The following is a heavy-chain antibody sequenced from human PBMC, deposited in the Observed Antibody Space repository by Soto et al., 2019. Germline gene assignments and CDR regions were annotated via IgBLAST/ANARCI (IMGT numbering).Heavy chain of an antibody. CDR3: ARADSGYAHGYYYYGMDV. CDR2: ISSSSSTI. D-gene: IGHD5-12*01. V-gene: IGHV3-48*01. J-gene: IGHJ6*02. CDR1: GFTFSSYS. Sequence: EVQLVESGGGLVQPGGSLRLSCAASGFTFSSYSMNWVRQAPGKGLEWVSYISSSSSTIYYADSVKGRFTISRDNAKTSLDLRMTSLRAEDTAVYYCARADSGYAHGYYYYGMDVWGQGTTVTVSS.